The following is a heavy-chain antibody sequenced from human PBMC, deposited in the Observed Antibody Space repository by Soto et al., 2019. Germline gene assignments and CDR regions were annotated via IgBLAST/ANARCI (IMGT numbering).Heavy chain of an antibody. V-gene: IGHV3-30*18. D-gene: IGHD3-10*01. CDR1: GFTFSSYG. Sequence: GGSLRLSCAASGFTFSSYGMHWVRQAPGKGLEWVAVISYDGSNKCYGDSVKGRFTISGDNSKNTLYLQMNSLRAEDTAVYYCAKVGGYYGSGSSYYYYYGMDVWGQGTTVTVSS. J-gene: IGHJ6*02. CDR2: ISYDGSNK. CDR3: AKVGGYYGSGSSYYYYYGMDV.